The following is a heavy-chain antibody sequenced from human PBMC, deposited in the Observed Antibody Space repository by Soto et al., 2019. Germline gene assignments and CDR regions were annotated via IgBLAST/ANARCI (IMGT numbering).Heavy chain of an antibody. CDR3: VRAYSPAPLRVLKPARWFDP. V-gene: IGHV4-34*01. Sequence: SETLSLTCAVYGGSFSGYYWNWIRQPPGKGLEWIGEVNDGGYTNYTSSLKSRVSISVHASRKQFSLTLTSATAADTAVYYCVRAYSPAPLRVLKPARWFDPGGQGSLVTVSS. CDR2: VNDGGYT. CDR1: GGSFSGYY. J-gene: IGHJ5*02. D-gene: IGHD2-15*01.